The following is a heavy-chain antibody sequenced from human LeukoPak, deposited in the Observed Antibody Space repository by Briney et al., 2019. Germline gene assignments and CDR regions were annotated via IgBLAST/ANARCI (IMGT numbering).Heavy chain of an antibody. V-gene: IGHV3-30*01. CDR3: AGSIGYCSNGVCAEGLHY. J-gene: IGHJ4*02. CDR2: ISYDGNNK. CDR1: GFTFSSYA. Sequence: GGSLRLSCAASGFTFSSYAMHWARQAPGKGLEWVAVISYDGNNKYYADSVKGRFSISRDNSKNTLFLQMNSLRVDDTAVYYCAGSIGYCSNGVCAEGLHYWGQGTLVTVSS. D-gene: IGHD2-8*01.